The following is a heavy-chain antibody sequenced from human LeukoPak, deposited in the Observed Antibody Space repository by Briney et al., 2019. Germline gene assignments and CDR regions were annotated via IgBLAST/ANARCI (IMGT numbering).Heavy chain of an antibody. CDR1: GFTFSNYW. J-gene: IGHJ4*02. V-gene: IGHV3-7*01. CDR3: ARKRPNCFDY. Sequence: PGGSLRLSCAASGFTFSNYWMAWVRQAPGKGPEWVANITLDGSQKYYVDSVKGRFTISRDNAENSLYLQMNSLRAEDTALYYCARKRPNCFDYWGQGTLVTVSS. CDR2: ITLDGSQK.